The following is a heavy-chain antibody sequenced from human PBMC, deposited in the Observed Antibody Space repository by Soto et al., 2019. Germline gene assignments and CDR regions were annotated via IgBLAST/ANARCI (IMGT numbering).Heavy chain of an antibody. D-gene: IGHD5-18*01. Sequence: GGSLRLSCAASGLPFSSYAMSWIRQAPWKGLEWVSGISGSGGSTYYADSVKGRFTFSRDNSKNTLYLQMNSLRAEDTAVYYCAKVMVKNWFDPWGQGTLVTVSS. CDR1: GLPFSSYA. CDR3: AKVMVKNWFDP. CDR2: ISGSGGST. J-gene: IGHJ5*02. V-gene: IGHV3-23*01.